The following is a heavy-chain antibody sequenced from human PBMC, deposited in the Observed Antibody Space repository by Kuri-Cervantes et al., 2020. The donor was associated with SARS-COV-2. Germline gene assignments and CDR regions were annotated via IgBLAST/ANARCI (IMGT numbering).Heavy chain of an antibody. CDR2: INHSGST. V-gene: IGHV4-34*01. Sequence: SQTLSLTCAVYGGSFSGYYWSWIRQPPGKGLEWIGEINHSGSTNYNPSLKSRVTISVDTSKNQFSLKLSSVTAADTAVYYCARGVSSSSPLTSYYMDVRGKGTTVTVSS. CDR3: ARGVSSSSPLTSYYMDV. D-gene: IGHD6-6*01. J-gene: IGHJ6*03. CDR1: GGSFSGYY.